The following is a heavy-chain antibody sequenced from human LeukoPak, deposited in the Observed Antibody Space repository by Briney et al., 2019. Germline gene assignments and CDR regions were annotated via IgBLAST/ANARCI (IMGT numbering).Heavy chain of an antibody. J-gene: IGHJ6*03. Sequence: GASVKVSCKASGGTFSSYAISWVRQAPGQGLEWMGGIIPIFGTANYAQKFQGRVTITADKSTSTAYMELSSLRSEDTAVYYCARGHRRNHREMATIRPLYYYYMDVWGKGTTVTVSS. CDR3: ARGHRRNHREMATIRPLYYYYMDV. V-gene: IGHV1-69*06. CDR2: IIPIFGTA. CDR1: GGTFSSYA. D-gene: IGHD5-24*01.